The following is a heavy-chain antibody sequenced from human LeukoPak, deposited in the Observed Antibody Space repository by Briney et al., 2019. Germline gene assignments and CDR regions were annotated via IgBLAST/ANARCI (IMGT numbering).Heavy chain of an antibody. V-gene: IGHV4-30-4*02. CDR2: IYYSGST. D-gene: IGHD5-18*01. CDR3: ARRSAMAQGWFDP. Sequence: SETLSLTCTVSGGSISSGDYYWSWIRQPPGKGLEWIGYIYYSGSTYYNPSLKSRVTISVDTSKNQFSLKLSSVTAADTAVYYCARRSAMAQGWFDPWGQGTLVTVSS. J-gene: IGHJ5*02. CDR1: GGSISSGDYY.